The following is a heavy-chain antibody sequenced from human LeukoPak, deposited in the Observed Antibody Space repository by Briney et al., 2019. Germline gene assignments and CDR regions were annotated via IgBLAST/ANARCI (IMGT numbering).Heavy chain of an antibody. D-gene: IGHD5-18*01. J-gene: IGHJ4*02. V-gene: IGHV3-9*01. Sequence: GRSLRLSCAASGFTFDDYAMHWVRQGPGKGLEWVSGISWNSGRILYADSVKGRFTISRDNAKDSLYLQMNSLRAEDTAVYYCAEGGLQLWLSDFDYWGQGTLVTVSS. CDR3: AEGGLQLWLSDFDY. CDR1: GFTFDDYA. CDR2: ISWNSGRI.